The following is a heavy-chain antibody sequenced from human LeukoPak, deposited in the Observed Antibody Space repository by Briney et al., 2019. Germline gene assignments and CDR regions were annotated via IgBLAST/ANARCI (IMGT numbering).Heavy chain of an antibody. CDR3: AKDGLGYCSSTSCIRTHFDY. Sequence: GGSLRLSCAASGFTFSSYGMHWVRQAPGKGLEGVAFIRYDGGNKYYADSVKGRFTISRDNSKNTLYLQMNSLRAEDTAVYYCAKDGLGYCSSTSCIRTHFDYWGQGTLVTVSS. CDR2: IRYDGGNK. CDR1: GFTFSSYG. V-gene: IGHV3-30*02. D-gene: IGHD2-2*01. J-gene: IGHJ4*02.